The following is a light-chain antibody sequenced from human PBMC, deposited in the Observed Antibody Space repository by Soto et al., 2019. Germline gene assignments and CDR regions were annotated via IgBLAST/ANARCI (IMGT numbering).Light chain of an antibody. CDR3: CSYAGSRIFYV. J-gene: IGLJ1*01. V-gene: IGLV2-23*01. CDR1: SSDVGSYKF. CDR2: EGS. Sequence: QSALTQPASVSGSPGQSITISCTGTSSDVGSYKFVSWYQQHPGKAPKLMIYEGSKRPSGVSNRFSGSKSGNTASLTISGLQAEDEADYYCCSYAGSRIFYVFGTGTKLTVL.